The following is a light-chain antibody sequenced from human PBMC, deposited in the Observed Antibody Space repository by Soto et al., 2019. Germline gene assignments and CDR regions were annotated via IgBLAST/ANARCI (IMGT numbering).Light chain of an antibody. V-gene: IGKV3-20*01. CDR1: QSVSSNY. CDR2: DAS. CDR3: QQYDPSAALS. Sequence: EIVLTQSTGTLSLSPGERATLSCRASQSVSSNYLAWYQQNPGQAPRLLIYDASRRATGIPDRFGGSGSGRDFTLTISSLEPEDFALYYCQQYDPSAALSFGGGTKVEIK. J-gene: IGKJ4*01.